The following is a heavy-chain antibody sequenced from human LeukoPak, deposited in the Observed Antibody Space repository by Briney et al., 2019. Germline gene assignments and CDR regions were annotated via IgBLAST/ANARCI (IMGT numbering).Heavy chain of an antibody. J-gene: IGHJ3*02. Sequence: GGSLRLSCAASGFTFSSYGMHWVRQAPGKGLEWVSSISSSSSYIYYADSVKGRFTISRDNAKNSLYLQMNSLRAEDTAVYYCARVFTYYYDSSGYPDAFDIWGQGTMVTVSS. V-gene: IGHV3-21*01. CDR3: ARVFTYYYDSSGYPDAFDI. CDR1: GFTFSSYG. CDR2: ISSSSSYI. D-gene: IGHD3-22*01.